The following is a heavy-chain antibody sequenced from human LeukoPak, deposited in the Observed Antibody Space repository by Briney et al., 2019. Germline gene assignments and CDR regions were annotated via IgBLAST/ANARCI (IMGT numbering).Heavy chain of an antibody. J-gene: IGHJ4*02. CDR1: GFTLSSYA. CDR2: ISVSGNT. D-gene: IGHD2-15*01. V-gene: IGHV3-23*01. Sequence: GGSLRLSCAASGFTLSSYAMSWVRQGPGKGLEWVSAISVSGNTYHADSVKGRFTISRDSSKNTLYLRMNSLRAGDAAVYYCAKAPVTTCSGAYCYPFDYWSRGTLVTVSS. CDR3: AKAPVTTCSGAYCYPFDY.